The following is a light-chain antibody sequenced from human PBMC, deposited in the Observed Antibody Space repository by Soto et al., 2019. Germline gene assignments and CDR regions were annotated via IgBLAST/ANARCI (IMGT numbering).Light chain of an antibody. Sequence: QSALTQPRSVSGSPGQSVTISCTGVSSDVGGSNYVSWYQQHPGKAPKVMIYDVSERPSGVPDRFSGSKSGNTASLTISGLQAEDEADYYCCSYAGRYTWVFGGGTQLTVL. CDR2: DVS. V-gene: IGLV2-11*01. CDR3: CSYAGRYTWV. J-gene: IGLJ3*02. CDR1: SSDVGGSNY.